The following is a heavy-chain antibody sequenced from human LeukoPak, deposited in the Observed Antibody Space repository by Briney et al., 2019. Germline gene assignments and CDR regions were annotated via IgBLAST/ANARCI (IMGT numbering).Heavy chain of an antibody. CDR1: RFTFSDYY. CDR3: ARDPRTVRI. D-gene: IGHD1-1*01. Sequence: GGSLRLSCAASRFTFSDYYMTWVRQAPGKGLEWLSYISGNSGDTNYADSVKGRFTISRDNAKNSLYLQMNSLRVEDTAVYYCARDPRTVRIWGQGTLVTVSS. J-gene: IGHJ4*02. CDR2: ISGNSGDT. V-gene: IGHV3-11*06.